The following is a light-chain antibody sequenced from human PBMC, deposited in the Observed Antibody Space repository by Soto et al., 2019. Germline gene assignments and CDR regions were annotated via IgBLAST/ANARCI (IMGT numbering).Light chain of an antibody. CDR3: QQYYNWPRT. Sequence: IGLAQSPCTLSLSPGERATLSCRASQSVSSSSLAWYQHKPGQAPRLLIFGASARPSGIPARISGSGSGTEFTLTISSLRSEDFAVYFCQQYYNWPRTFGQGTKVDIK. V-gene: IGKV3-15*01. CDR2: GAS. J-gene: IGKJ1*01. CDR1: QSVSSS.